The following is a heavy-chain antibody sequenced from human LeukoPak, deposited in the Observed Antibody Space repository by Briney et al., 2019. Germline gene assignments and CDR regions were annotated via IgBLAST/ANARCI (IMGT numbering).Heavy chain of an antibody. CDR1: GFTLRNFA. D-gene: IGHD6-19*01. V-gene: IGHV3-23*01. CDR2: ISGSGGST. J-gene: IGHJ4*02. CDR3: ANMLPPERWLGPFDY. Sequence: RGALRLSCAAPGFTLRNFAMNWVRQAPRKGREWVSTISGSGGSTYCADSVKGRFTISRDNSKNTLYLQINSRRAQNTPVNYWANMLPPERWLGPFDYWGQGTLVTVSS.